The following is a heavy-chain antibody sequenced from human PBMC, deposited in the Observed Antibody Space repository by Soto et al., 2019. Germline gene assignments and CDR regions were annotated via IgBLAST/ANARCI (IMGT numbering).Heavy chain of an antibody. CDR1: GGSFRGYY. Sequence: QVQLLQWGAGLLKPSETLSLTCGVSGGSFRGYYWSWIRQTPGKGLEWIGEIYHSGSTNYNPSHERRVTLSIDTTKMQFSLKLASVTAADTAVYYCARPALPYQPLSRWFDPGGQGTLVTVPS. V-gene: IGHV4-34*01. CDR3: ARPALPYQPLSRWFDP. CDR2: IYHSGST. J-gene: IGHJ5*02.